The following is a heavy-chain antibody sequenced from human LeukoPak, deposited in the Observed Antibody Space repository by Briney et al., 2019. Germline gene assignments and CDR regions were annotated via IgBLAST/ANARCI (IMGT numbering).Heavy chain of an antibody. CDR1: GDSFSSVTDY. J-gene: IGHJ3*02. Sequence: SETLSLTCTVSGDSFSSVTDYWAWIRQPPGKGLEWIASGDYSGGTYYNPSLESRVAISVDRSKNQFFLKLSSVTAADTAVYYCAREDIAALKRGAFDIWGQGTMVTVSS. CDR3: AREDIAALKRGAFDI. D-gene: IGHD6-6*01. V-gene: IGHV4-39*07. CDR2: GDYSGGT.